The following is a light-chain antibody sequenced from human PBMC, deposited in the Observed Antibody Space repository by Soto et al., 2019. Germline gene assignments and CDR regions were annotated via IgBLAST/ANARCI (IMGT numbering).Light chain of an antibody. CDR1: QSLRSN. CDR2: GAS. CDR3: QQYGSSLTWT. J-gene: IGKJ1*01. Sequence: IVMTQSPPTLSVSPGEEATLACRASQSLRSNLAWYQQKPGQAPRLLIYGASTRATGIPARFSGSGSGTEFTLTISRLEPEDFAVYYCQQYGSSLTWTFGQGTKV. V-gene: IGKV3-15*01.